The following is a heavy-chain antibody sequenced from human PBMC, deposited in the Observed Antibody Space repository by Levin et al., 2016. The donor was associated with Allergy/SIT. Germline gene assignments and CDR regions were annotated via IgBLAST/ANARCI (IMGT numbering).Heavy chain of an antibody. CDR1: GFRVSGNY. CDR3: AGGLSFGELVWYFDL. J-gene: IGHJ2*01. Sequence: GESLKISCVASGFRVSGNYMSWVRQAPGKGLEWVSVIYSGSTTNYADSVKGRFTISRDSSKNTLYLQMNSLRAEDTAVYYCAGGLSFGELVWYFDLWGRGTLVTVSS. V-gene: IGHV3-53*01. CDR2: IYSGSTT. D-gene: IGHD3-10*01.